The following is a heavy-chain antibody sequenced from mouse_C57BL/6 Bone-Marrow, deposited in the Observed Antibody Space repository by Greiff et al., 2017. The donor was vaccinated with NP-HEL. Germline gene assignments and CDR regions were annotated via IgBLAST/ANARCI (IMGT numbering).Heavy chain of an antibody. CDR2: ISNGGGST. CDR1: GFTFSDYY. D-gene: IGHD2-4*01. Sequence: DVKLVESGGGLVQPGGSLKLSCAASGFTFSDYYMYWVRQTPEKRLEWVAYISNGGGSTYYPDTVKGRFTISRDNAKNTLYLQMSRLKSEDTAMYYCARHRGIYYDYDGGAMDYWGQGTSVTVSS. V-gene: IGHV5-12*01. CDR3: ARHRGIYYDYDGGAMDY. J-gene: IGHJ4*01.